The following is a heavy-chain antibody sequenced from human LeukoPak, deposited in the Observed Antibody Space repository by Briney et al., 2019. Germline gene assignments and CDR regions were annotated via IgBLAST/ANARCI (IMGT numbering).Heavy chain of an antibody. CDR1: GYIFTKYV. V-gene: IGHV1-3*01. D-gene: IGHD2-21*01. CDR3: ARDDCGDTCYPGGY. Sequence: GASVKVSCKASGYIFTKYVVHWVRQAPGKSLDWMGWIKAGNGDTKYSQNFQDRLTITRDTSASTVYMELSSLTSEDTALYYCARDDCGDTCYPGGYWGQGTLVTVSS. J-gene: IGHJ4*02. CDR2: IKAGNGDT.